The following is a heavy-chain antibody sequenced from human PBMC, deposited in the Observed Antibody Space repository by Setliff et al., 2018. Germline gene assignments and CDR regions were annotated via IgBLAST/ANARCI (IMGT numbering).Heavy chain of an antibody. D-gene: IGHD3-22*01. V-gene: IGHV4-30-2*01. CDR1: GGSISSGDAS. CDR3: ARHPGLSYYDGTAYWLQAAQYFQH. CDR2: IYHAGST. Sequence: SETLSLTCAVSGGSISSGDASWSWVRQPPGKGLEWIGYIYHAGSTYYNPSLESRVTISIDKPNKQFSLELRSLTAADTALYYCARHPGLSYYDGTAYWLQAAQYFQHWGQGTLVTVSS. J-gene: IGHJ1*01.